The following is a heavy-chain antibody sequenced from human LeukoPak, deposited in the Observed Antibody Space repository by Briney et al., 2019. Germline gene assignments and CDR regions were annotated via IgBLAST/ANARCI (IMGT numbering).Heavy chain of an antibody. D-gene: IGHD6-19*01. J-gene: IGHJ4*02. Sequence: ASVKVSCKTSGYSFNTYDVTWVRQAPGQGLEWVGWIRYNNGYTHHAQRFQGRVTMTIDSSTSTAYMELRSLTSADTAIYFCARRSLLVAGIYYFDSWGQGTLVTVSS. CDR3: ARRSLLVAGIYYFDS. V-gene: IGHV1-18*01. CDR2: IRYNNGYT. CDR1: GYSFNTYD.